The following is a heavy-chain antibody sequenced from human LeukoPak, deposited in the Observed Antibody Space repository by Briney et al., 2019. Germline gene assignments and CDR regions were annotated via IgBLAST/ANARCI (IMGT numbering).Heavy chain of an antibody. CDR1: GFTFSSYS. D-gene: IGHD5-12*01. Sequence: PGGSLRLSCAASGFTFSSYSMNWVRQAPGKGLEWVSSISSSSSYIYYADSVKGRFTISRDNAKNSLYLQMNSLRAEDTAVYYCARDDPHSGYDPTADYWGQGTLVTVSS. V-gene: IGHV3-21*01. CDR3: ARDDPHSGYDPTADY. J-gene: IGHJ4*02. CDR2: ISSSSSYI.